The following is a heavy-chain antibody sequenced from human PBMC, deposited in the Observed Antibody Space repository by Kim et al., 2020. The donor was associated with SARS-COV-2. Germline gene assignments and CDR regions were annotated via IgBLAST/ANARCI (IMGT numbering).Heavy chain of an antibody. D-gene: IGHD6-19*01. CDR1: GFTFSSYE. CDR3: ARVKPQWLVSYGMDV. Sequence: GGSLRLSCAASGFTFSSYEMNWVRQAPGKGLEWVSYISSSGGTIYYADSVKGRFTISRDNAKNSLYLQMNSLRAEDTAVYYCARVKPQWLVSYGMDVWGQEPTVTVSS. CDR2: ISSSGGTI. V-gene: IGHV3-48*03. J-gene: IGHJ6*02.